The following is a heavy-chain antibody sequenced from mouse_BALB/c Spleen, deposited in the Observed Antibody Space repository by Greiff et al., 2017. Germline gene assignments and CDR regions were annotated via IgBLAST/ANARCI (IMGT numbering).Heavy chain of an antibody. J-gene: IGHJ1*01. Sequence: EVQGVESGGGLVQPGGSLKLSCAASGFTFSSYGMSWVRQTPDKRLELVATINSNGGSTYYPDSVKGRFTISRDNAKNTLYLQMSSLKSEDTAMYYCARDHYGSRYFDVWGAGTTVTVSS. V-gene: IGHV5-6-3*01. D-gene: IGHD1-1*01. CDR3: ARDHYGSRYFDV. CDR2: INSNGGST. CDR1: GFTFSSYG.